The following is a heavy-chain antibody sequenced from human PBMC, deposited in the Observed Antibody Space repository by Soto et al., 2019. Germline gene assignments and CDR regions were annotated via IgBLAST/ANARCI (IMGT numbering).Heavy chain of an antibody. CDR2: ISPDGSQI. CDR1: GFTFSGKT. J-gene: IGHJ4*02. D-gene: IGHD3-3*01. Sequence: GGSLRLSCAASGFTFSGKTMYWVRQAPAKGLEWVAHISPDGSQIFYADSVKGRFTISRDNSKNTLYLQMNSLRAEDTAVYYCAKDQLGYYDFWSGYAYIGYYFDYWGQGTLVTVSS. V-gene: IGHV3-30-3*01. CDR3: AKDQLGYYDFWSGYAYIGYYFDY.